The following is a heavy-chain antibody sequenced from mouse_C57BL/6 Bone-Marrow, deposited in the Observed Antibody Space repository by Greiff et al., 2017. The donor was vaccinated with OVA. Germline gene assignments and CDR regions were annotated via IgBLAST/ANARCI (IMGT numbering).Heavy chain of an antibody. V-gene: IGHV1-55*01. Sequence: QVHVKQPGAELVKPGASVKMSCKASGYTFTSYWITWVKQRPGQGLEWIGDIYPGSGSTNYNEKFKSKATLTVDTSSSTAYMQLSSLTSEDSAVYYCAKLGRYYFDYWGQGTTLTVSS. CDR3: AKLGRYYFDY. D-gene: IGHD4-1*01. J-gene: IGHJ2*01. CDR1: GYTFTSYW. CDR2: IYPGSGST.